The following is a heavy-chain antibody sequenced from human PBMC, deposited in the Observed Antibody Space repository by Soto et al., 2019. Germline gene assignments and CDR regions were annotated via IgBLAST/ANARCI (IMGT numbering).Heavy chain of an antibody. CDR3: ARDPADSSGYYVEWGFHFDY. D-gene: IGHD3-22*01. CDR1: GFTFSSYA. V-gene: IGHV3-30-3*01. Sequence: GGSLRLSCAASGFTFSSYAMHWVRQAPGKGLEWVAVISYDGSNKYYADSVKGRFTISRDNSKNTLYLQMNSLRAEDTAVYYCARDPADSSGYYVEWGFHFDYWGQGTLVTVSS. J-gene: IGHJ4*02. CDR2: ISYDGSNK.